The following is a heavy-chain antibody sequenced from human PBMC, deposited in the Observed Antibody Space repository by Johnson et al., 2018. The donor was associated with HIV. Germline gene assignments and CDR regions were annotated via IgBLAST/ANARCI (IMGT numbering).Heavy chain of an antibody. CDR1: GFTFDDYG. CDR2: INWHGGST. Sequence: VQLVESGGGVVRPGGSLRLSCAASGFTFDDYGMSWVRQAPGKGLAWESGINWHGGSTGYADSVKGRFTISRDNAKNSLYLQMNSLRAEDTAVYYCARVREWEGGEVGDAFDIWGQGTMVTVSS. J-gene: IGHJ3*02. V-gene: IGHV3-20*04. CDR3: ARVREWEGGEVGDAFDI. D-gene: IGHD1-26*01.